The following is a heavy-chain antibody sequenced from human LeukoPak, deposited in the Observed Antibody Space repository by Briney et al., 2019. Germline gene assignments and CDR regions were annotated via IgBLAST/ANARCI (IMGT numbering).Heavy chain of an antibody. CDR3: ARAGSGYYNDAFDI. J-gene: IGHJ3*02. D-gene: IGHD3-22*01. Sequence: SQTLSPTCAVAGGSISRGGYSWSWIRQPPGKGLEWIGDIYHSGSTYYNPSLKCRATISVDRTKNQFYLKLSSVAAAATAVYYCARAGSGYYNDAFDIWGQGTMVTVSS. CDR2: IYHSGST. CDR1: GGSISRGGYS. V-gene: IGHV4-30-2*01.